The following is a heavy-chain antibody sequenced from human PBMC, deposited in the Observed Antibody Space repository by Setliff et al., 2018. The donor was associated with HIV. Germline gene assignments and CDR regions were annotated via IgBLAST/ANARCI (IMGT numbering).Heavy chain of an antibody. J-gene: IGHJ6*02. Sequence: GGSLRLSCVGSGFTFNGYAMNWVRQAPGKGLEWVANIGQDGSEKNYVDSVKGRLTISRDNAKNSMDLQMNSLRAEDTAIYYCARKLRPGHGVDVWGQGTTVTVSS. D-gene: IGHD3-10*01. V-gene: IGHV3-7*01. CDR1: GFTFNGYA. CDR3: ARKLRPGHGVDV. CDR2: IGQDGSEK.